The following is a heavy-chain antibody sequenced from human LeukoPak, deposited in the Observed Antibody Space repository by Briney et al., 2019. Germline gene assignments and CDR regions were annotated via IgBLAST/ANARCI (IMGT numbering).Heavy chain of an antibody. J-gene: IGHJ4*02. V-gene: IGHV1-46*01. CDR3: ARDQEAFDY. Sequence: ASVKVSCKAFGYTFTDYPINWVRQAPGQGLEWMGMIYPRDGSTSYAQKFQGRVTVTRDTSTSTVHMELSGLRSEDTAVYYCARDQEAFDYWGQGTLVTVSS. CDR2: IYPRDGST. CDR1: GYTFTDYP.